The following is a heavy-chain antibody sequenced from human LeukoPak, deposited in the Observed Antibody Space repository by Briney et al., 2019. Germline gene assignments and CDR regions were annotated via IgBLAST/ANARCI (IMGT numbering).Heavy chain of an antibody. CDR2: ISASDVST. D-gene: IGHD1-26*01. CDR1: GFTFSSYV. CDR3: ARVLHPSGSYSYYYYYMDV. V-gene: IGHV3-23*01. J-gene: IGHJ6*03. Sequence: GGSLRLSCATSGFTFSSYVMSWVRQAPGKGLEWVSSISASDVSTYYADSVKGRFTISRDNSKNTLYLQMNSLRAEDTAVYYCARVLHPSGSYSYYYYYMDVWGKGTTVTVSS.